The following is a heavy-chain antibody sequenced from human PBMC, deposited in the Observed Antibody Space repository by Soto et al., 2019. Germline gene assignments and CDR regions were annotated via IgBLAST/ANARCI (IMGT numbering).Heavy chain of an antibody. D-gene: IGHD4-17*01. CDR3: ARLEGDYYPGWFDP. CDR1: GGTFSSYA. J-gene: IGHJ5*02. V-gene: IGHV1-69*13. Sequence: ASVKVSCKASGGTFSSYAISWVRQAPGQGLEWMGGIIPIFGTANYAQKFQCRVTITADESTSTAYMELSSLRSEDTAVYYCARLEGDYYPGWFDPWGQGTLVTVSS. CDR2: IIPIFGTA.